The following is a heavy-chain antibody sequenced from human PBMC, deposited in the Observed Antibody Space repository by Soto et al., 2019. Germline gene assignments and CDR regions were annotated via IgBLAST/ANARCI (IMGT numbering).Heavy chain of an antibody. Sequence: EVQLVESGGGLVQPGRSLRLSCAASGFTFDDYAMHWVRQAPGKGLEWVSGISWNSGSIGYSDSVKGRFTISRDNAKNSLYLQMNSLRAEDTALYYCAKENARAAAGGGPFDYWGQGTLVTVSS. V-gene: IGHV3-9*01. D-gene: IGHD6-13*01. CDR3: AKENARAAAGGGPFDY. J-gene: IGHJ4*02. CDR1: GFTFDDYA. CDR2: ISWNSGSI.